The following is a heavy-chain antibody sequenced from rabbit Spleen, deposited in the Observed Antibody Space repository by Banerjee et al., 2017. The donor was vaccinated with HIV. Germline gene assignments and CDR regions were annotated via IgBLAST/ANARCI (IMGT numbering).Heavy chain of an antibody. D-gene: IGHD7-1*01. CDR3: ARTNTGTGYGMEL. CDR2: IYAGGTGIT. J-gene: IGHJ6*01. V-gene: IGHV1S45*01. CDR1: GFDFSRGYD. Sequence: QEQLEESGGGLVKPGASLTLTCKASGFDFSRGYDMCWVRQAPGKGLEWIGCIYAGGTGITYYASWAKGRFTISKTSSTTVTLQMTSLTAADTAAYFCARTNTGTGYGMELWGQGTLVTVS.